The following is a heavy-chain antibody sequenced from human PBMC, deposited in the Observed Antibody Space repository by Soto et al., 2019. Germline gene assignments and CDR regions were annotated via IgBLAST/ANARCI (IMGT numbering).Heavy chain of an antibody. D-gene: IGHD3-3*01. Sequence: GGSLRLSCAASGFTFSSYAMSWVRQAPGKGLEWVSAISGSGGSTYYADSVKGRFTISRDNSKNTLYLQMNSLRAEDTAVYYCAKDDSRDFWSGYIDYWGQGTLVTVSS. J-gene: IGHJ4*02. CDR3: AKDDSRDFWSGYIDY. CDR1: GFTFSSYA. V-gene: IGHV3-23*01. CDR2: ISGSGGST.